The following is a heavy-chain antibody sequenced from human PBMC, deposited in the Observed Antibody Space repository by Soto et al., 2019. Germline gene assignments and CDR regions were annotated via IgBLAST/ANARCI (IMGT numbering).Heavy chain of an antibody. CDR1: GGSITSHY. CDR3: ARQGFGQLHGLVDV. Sequence: PSETLSLTCSVSGGSITSHYCSWFRQPPGKGLEWIGYIHHSGSTSYNPSLNSRATMSVDTSKSQFSLKVSSVTAADTALYYCARQGFGQLHGLVDVWGPGTTVTVSS. J-gene: IGHJ6*02. V-gene: IGHV4-59*08. CDR2: IHHSGST. D-gene: IGHD3-10*01.